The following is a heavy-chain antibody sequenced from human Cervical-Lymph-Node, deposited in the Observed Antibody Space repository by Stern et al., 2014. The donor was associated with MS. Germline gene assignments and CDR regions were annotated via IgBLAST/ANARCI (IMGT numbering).Heavy chain of an antibody. J-gene: IGHJ4*02. CDR1: GYTFTSYS. V-gene: IGHV1-46*03. CDR2: INSSSVGT. D-gene: IGHD3-22*01. CDR3: TRAGDYYDSSSAVSFDN. Sequence: VQLGQSGAEVTKPGGSVKVSCKTSGYTFTSYSIHWVRQAPGQGLEWIALINSSSVGTTYAQRFQGRVTMTRDTSTNTVYMELSSLRSEDTAVYYCTRAGDYYDSSSAVSFDNWGQGTLVTVS.